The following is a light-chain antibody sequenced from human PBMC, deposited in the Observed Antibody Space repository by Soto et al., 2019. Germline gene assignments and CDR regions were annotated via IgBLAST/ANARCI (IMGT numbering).Light chain of an antibody. V-gene: IGKV3-20*01. CDR2: GAS. Sequence: EIVLTQSPGTLSLSPGERATLSCRASQTVSSSYLAWYQQKPGQAPRLLIYGASTRATGIPGRFSGSASGTDFTLTISRLEPEYFAVYYFQQYGPSPMYTFGQGTNLEIK. CDR1: QTVSSSY. CDR3: QQYGPSPMYT. J-gene: IGKJ2*01.